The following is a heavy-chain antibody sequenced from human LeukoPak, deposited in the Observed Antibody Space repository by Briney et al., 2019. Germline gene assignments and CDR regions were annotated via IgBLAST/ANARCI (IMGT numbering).Heavy chain of an antibody. CDR2: IKSKTDGGTT. CDR3: TTRGYNTGWADWGFAY. J-gene: IGHJ4*02. V-gene: IGHV3-15*01. Sequence: PGGSLRLSCAVSVFTFSNAWMSWVRQAPGKGPEWVGRIKSKTDGGTTEYVAPVQGRVTISRDDSKNTLYLQMNSLKTEDTAVYYCTTRGYNTGWADWGFAYWGQGTLVTVSS. CDR1: VFTFSNAW. D-gene: IGHD3/OR15-3a*01.